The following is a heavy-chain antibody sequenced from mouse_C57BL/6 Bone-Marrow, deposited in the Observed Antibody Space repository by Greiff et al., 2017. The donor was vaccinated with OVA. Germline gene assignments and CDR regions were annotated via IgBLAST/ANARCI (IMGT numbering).Heavy chain of an antibody. CDR3: AREGYDLNY. J-gene: IGHJ2*01. Sequence: VQGVESGAELARPGASVKLSCKASGYTFTSYGISWVKQRTGQGLEWIGEIYPRSGNTYYNEKFKGKATLTADKSSSTAYMELRSLTSEDSAVYFCAREGYDLNYWGQGTTLTVSS. V-gene: IGHV1-81*01. D-gene: IGHD2-2*01. CDR2: IYPRSGNT. CDR1: GYTFTSYG.